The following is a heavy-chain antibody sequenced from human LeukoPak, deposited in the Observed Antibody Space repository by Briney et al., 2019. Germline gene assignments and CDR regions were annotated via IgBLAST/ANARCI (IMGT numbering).Heavy chain of an antibody. Sequence: PSETLSLTCAVYGGSFSGYYWGWIRQPPGKGLEWIGEINHSGSTNYNPSLKSRVTISVDTSKNQFSLKLSSVTAADTAVYYCARVYRYCSGGSCLLDNGMDVWGQGTTVTVSS. J-gene: IGHJ6*02. CDR3: ARVYRYCSGGSCLLDNGMDV. CDR1: GGSFSGYY. V-gene: IGHV4-34*01. CDR2: INHSGST. D-gene: IGHD2-15*01.